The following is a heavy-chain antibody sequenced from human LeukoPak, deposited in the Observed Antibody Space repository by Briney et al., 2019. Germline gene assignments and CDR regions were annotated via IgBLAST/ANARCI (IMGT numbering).Heavy chain of an antibody. Sequence: PSETLSLTCTVSGGSISSYYWSWIRQPPGKGLEWIGYIYYSGSTNYNPSLKCRVTISVDTSKNQFSLKLSSVTAADTAVYYCARTDFGGNSLNYWGQGTLVTVSS. CDR2: IYYSGST. V-gene: IGHV4-59*01. CDR1: GGSISSYY. D-gene: IGHD4-23*01. J-gene: IGHJ4*02. CDR3: ARTDFGGNSLNY.